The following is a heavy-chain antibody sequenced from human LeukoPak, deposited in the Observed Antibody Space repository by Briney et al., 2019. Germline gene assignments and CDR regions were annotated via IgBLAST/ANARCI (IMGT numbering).Heavy chain of an antibody. V-gene: IGHV4-39*01. CDR3: GGVTRDYYYMDV. J-gene: IGHJ6*03. D-gene: IGHD4-23*01. CDR2: IYYSGSS. Sequence: SETLSLTCTVSGGSIISSRYYWGWIRQPPGKGLEWIASIYYSGSSYYNPSLKSRVTISVDTSKNQFSLNLSSVTAADTAVYYCGGVTRDYYYMDVWGKGTTVTVSS. CDR1: GGSIISSRYY.